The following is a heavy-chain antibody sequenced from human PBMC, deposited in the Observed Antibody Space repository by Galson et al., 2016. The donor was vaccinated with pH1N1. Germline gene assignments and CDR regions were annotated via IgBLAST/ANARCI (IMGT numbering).Heavy chain of an antibody. CDR1: GDSVSSGDYY. J-gene: IGHJ6*02. CDR2: ISGSGRT. V-gene: IGHV4-30-4*01. Sequence: TLSLTCSVSGDSVSSGDYYWSWIRQSPGRGLEWIGCISGSGRTYYNPSLKSRLTISLDTSKNQFSLRLASVTATDTAVYYCARESCGGGCYYYYYYYGMDVWGQGATVIVSS. CDR3: ARESCGGGCYYYYYYYGMDV. D-gene: IGHD2-21*01.